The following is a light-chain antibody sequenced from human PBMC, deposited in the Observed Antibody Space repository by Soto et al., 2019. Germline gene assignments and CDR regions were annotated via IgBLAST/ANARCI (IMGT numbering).Light chain of an antibody. V-gene: IGKV3-20*01. CDR2: GAS. CDR3: QEYGDSPFT. CDR1: QRVSSTY. Sequence: EIVLTQSPGTLSLSAGERATLSCRASQRVSSTYLAWYQHKPGQAPRLLIYGASSRATGIPDRFSGSGSGTDVTLTISRLEPEDFAVYYCQEYGDSPFTFGPGTKVDIK. J-gene: IGKJ3*01.